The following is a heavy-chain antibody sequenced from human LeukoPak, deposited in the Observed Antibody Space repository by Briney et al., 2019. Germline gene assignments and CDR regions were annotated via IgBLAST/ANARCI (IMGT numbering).Heavy chain of an antibody. CDR1: GFTVSSDS. Sequence: PGGSLRLSCTVSGFTVSSDSMSWVRQAPGKGLEWVSFIYSGGSTHYSDSVKGRFTISRDNAKNTLYLQMNSLRAEDTAVYYCARGARDGYNYWGQGTLVTVSS. D-gene: IGHD5-24*01. V-gene: IGHV3-53*01. CDR3: ARGARDGYNY. CDR2: IYSGGST. J-gene: IGHJ4*02.